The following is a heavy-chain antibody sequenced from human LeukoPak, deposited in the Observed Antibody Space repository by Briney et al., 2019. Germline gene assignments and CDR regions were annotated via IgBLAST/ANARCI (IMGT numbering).Heavy chain of an antibody. V-gene: IGHV3-30*02. CDR3: AKGTGGSSGWPMDY. D-gene: IGHD6-19*01. CDR1: GFTFSSSA. J-gene: IGHJ4*02. Sequence: GGSLRLSCAASGFTFSSSAMTWVRQAPGKGLEWVAFIRYDGSNKYYADSVKGRFTISRDNSKNTLYLQMNSLRAEDTAVYYCAKGTGGSSGWPMDYWGQGTLVTVSS. CDR2: IRYDGSNK.